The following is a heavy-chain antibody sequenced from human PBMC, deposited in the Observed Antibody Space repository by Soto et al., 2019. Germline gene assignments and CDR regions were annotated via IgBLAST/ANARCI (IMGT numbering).Heavy chain of an antibody. D-gene: IGHD6-13*01. CDR2: LNPNGGST. Sequence: QVQLVQSGAEVKKPGASVKVSCKASGYTFTNSYIHWVRQAPGQGLEWMALLNPNGGSTNYAQNFQGRVTGTRYTSTSTVYMELTSLTSEDTAVYYCARNLAAGDYWGQGTLVTVSS. J-gene: IGHJ4*02. CDR1: GYTFTNSY. CDR3: ARNLAAGDY. V-gene: IGHV1-46*01.